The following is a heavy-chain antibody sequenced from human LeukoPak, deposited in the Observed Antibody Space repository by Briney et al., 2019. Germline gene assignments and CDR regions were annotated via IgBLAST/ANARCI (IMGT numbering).Heavy chain of an antibody. D-gene: IGHD7-27*01. CDR3: ASLTGSN. J-gene: IGHJ4*02. Sequence: SETLSLTCTVSGGSISSYYWSWIRQPPGKGLEWIGYIYYSGSTNYNPSLKSRVTISVDTSKNQFSLKLSSVTAADTAVYYGASLTGSNWGQGTLVTVSS. CDR1: GGSISSYY. V-gene: IGHV4-59*01. CDR2: IYYSGST.